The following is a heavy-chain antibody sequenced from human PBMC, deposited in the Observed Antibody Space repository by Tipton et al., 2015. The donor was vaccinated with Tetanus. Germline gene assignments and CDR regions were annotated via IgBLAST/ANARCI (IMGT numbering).Heavy chain of an antibody. J-gene: IGHJ4*02. D-gene: IGHD1-26*01. V-gene: IGHV4-31*02. CDR3: ARDQARGARGWNYFDY. Sequence: LRLSCTVSGGSISTGGYYWTWIRQRPGKGLEWIGDIYSFVSTFYYPSLKSRVTISMDTSKNQFSLELNSVTAADTAVYYCARDQARGARGWNYFDYWGQGALVTVSS. CDR2: IYSFVST. CDR1: GGSISTGGYY.